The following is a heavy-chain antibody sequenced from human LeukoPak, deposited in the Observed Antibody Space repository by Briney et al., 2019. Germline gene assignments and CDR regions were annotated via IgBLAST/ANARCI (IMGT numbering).Heavy chain of an antibody. V-gene: IGHV3-7*01. CDR2: IKQDGSEK. Sequence: PGGSLRLSCAASGFTFSSYWMSWVRQAPGKGLEWVANIKQDGSEKYYVDSVKGRFTISRDNAKNSLYLQMNSLRAEDTAVYYCARVGIAAAGPAFDYWGQGTLVTVSS. J-gene: IGHJ4*02. D-gene: IGHD6-13*01. CDR3: ARVGIAAAGPAFDY. CDR1: GFTFSSYW.